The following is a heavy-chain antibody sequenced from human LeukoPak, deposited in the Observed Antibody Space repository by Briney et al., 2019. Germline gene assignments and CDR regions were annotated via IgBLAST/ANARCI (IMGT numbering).Heavy chain of an antibody. CDR1: GGSVSSGSYY. Sequence: SETLSLTCTVSGGSVSSGSYYWSWIRQPAGKGLEWIGRIFTSGSTNYNPSLKSRVTISVDTSKNQFSLKLSSVTAADTAVYYCARTNYYGSGSFYYYMDVWGKGTTVTVSS. D-gene: IGHD3-10*01. V-gene: IGHV4-61*02. CDR3: ARTNYYGSGSFYYYMDV. J-gene: IGHJ6*03. CDR2: IFTSGST.